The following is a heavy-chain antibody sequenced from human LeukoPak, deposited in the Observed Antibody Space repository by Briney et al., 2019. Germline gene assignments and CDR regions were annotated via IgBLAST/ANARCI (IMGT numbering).Heavy chain of an antibody. CDR1: GGSIDRSYNY. CDR2: IFYTGSA. J-gene: IGHJ5*02. CDR3: AKGALYYSSGTYYTQDWFDP. Sequence: SETLSLTCTVSGGSIDRSYNYWGWIRQPPGKGLEWIGSIFYTGSAYYNPSLKSRITMSVDTSRKQFSLKLTSVTAADTAVYYCAKGALYYSSGTYYTQDWFDPWGQGTLVTVSS. D-gene: IGHD3-10*01. V-gene: IGHV4-39*01.